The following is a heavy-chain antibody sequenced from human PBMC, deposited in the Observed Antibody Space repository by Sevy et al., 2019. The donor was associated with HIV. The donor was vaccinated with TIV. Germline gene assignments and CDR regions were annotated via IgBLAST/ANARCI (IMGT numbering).Heavy chain of an antibody. V-gene: IGHV4-61*02. D-gene: IGHD5-18*01. Sequence: SETLSLTCTVSGGSISSGSYYWSWIRQPAGKGLEWIGRIYTSGSTNYNPSLKSRVTLSVDTSKKQFSLKLSSVTAADTAVYYCARNLVDTAGDYFDYWGQGTLVTVSS. CDR1: GGSISSGSYY. CDR3: ARNLVDTAGDYFDY. CDR2: IYTSGST. J-gene: IGHJ4*02.